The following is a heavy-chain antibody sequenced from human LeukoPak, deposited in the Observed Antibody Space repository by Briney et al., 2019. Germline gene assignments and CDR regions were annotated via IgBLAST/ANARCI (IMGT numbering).Heavy chain of an antibody. D-gene: IGHD3-9*01. CDR2: IIPIFGTA. CDR1: GGTFSSYA. J-gene: IGHJ6*03. V-gene: IGHV1-69*06. CDR3: AREPNYDILTGYPNYYMDV. Sequence: SVKVSCKASGGTFSSYAISWVRQAPGQGLEWMGGIIPIFGTANYAQKFQGRVTITADKSTSTAYMELSSLRSEDTAVYYCAREPNYDILTGYPNYYMDVWGKGTTVTVSS.